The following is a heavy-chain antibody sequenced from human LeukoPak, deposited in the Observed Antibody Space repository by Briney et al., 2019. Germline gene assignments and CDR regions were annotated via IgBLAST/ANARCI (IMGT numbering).Heavy chain of an antibody. D-gene: IGHD4-23*01. CDR2: ISSSSSYI. V-gene: IGHV3-21*01. CDR3: ARVFGHGGNSVFYYFDY. Sequence: GGSLRLSCAASGFTFSSYSMNWVRQAPGKGLEWVSSISSSSSYIYYADSVKGRFNISRDNAKTSLYLQMNSLRAEDTAVYYCARVFGHGGNSVFYYFDYWGQGTLVTVSS. J-gene: IGHJ4*02. CDR1: GFTFSSYS.